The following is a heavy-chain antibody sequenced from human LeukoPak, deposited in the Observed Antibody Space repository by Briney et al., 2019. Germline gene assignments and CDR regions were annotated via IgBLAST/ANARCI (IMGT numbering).Heavy chain of an antibody. CDR1: GGSISSYY. V-gene: IGHV4-59*08. Sequence: SETLSLTCTVSGGSISSYYWSWIRQPPGKGLEWIGYIYYSGSTNYNPSLKSRVTISVDTSKNQFSLKLSSVTAADTAVYYCAGEAVAGNWFDPWGQGTQVTVSS. CDR2: IYYSGST. CDR3: AGEAVAGNWFDP. D-gene: IGHD6-19*01. J-gene: IGHJ5*02.